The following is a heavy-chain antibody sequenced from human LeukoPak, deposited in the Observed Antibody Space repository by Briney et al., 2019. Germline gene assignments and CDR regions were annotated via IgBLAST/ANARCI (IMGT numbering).Heavy chain of an antibody. V-gene: IGHV1-18*01. D-gene: IGHD3-10*01. CDR1: GYTFTNYG. CDR3: ARDGHRLGSYRDY. CDR2: IGAHSGDT. J-gene: IGHJ4*02. Sequence: VASVKVSCKASGYTFTNYGISWVRQAPGQGLEWMGWIGAHSGDTNYAQKFEGRVTMTTETSMSTAYMELRSLRSDDTAVYYCARDGHRLGSYRDYWGQGTLVTVSS.